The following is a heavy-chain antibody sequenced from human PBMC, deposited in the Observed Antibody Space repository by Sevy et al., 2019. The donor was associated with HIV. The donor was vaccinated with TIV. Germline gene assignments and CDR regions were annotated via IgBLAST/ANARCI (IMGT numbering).Heavy chain of an antibody. CDR3: AKDLGYCSGGSCYEAGVVDY. J-gene: IGHJ4*02. CDR2: ISYDGSNK. V-gene: IGHV3-30*18. Sequence: GGSLRLSCAASGFTFSSYGMHWVRQAPGKGLEWVAVISYDGSNKYYADSVKGRFTISRDNSKNTLYLQMNSLRAEDTAVYYCAKDLGYCSGGSCYEAGVVDYWVQGTLVTVSS. D-gene: IGHD2-15*01. CDR1: GFTFSSYG.